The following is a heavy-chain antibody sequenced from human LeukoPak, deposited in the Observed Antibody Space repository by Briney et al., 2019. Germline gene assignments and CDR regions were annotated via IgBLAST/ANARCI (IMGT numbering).Heavy chain of an antibody. Sequence: PGGSLRLSCAASGFTVSSNYMSWVRQAPGKGLEWVSYISSSSSTIYYADSVKGRFTISRDNAKNSLYLQMNSLRAEDTAVYYCARVEQQLVPPYYYMDVWGKGTTVTVSS. CDR3: ARVEQQLVPPYYYMDV. J-gene: IGHJ6*03. CDR2: ISSSSSTI. V-gene: IGHV3-48*01. CDR1: GFTVSSNY. D-gene: IGHD6-13*01.